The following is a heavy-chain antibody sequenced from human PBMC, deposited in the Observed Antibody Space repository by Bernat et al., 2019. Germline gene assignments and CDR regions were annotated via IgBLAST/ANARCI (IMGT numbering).Heavy chain of an antibody. Sequence: EVQLLESGGGLVQPGGSLRLSCAASGFTFSSYTMSWVRQAPGKGLDWVSGFSGSGSSTYYADSVKGRFSISRDNNKNTLDLQMNSLRADDTAVYYCAKMVASPGYSSWGYYEYWGQGALVTVSS. D-gene: IGHD2-15*01. CDR2: FSGSGSST. V-gene: IGHV3-23*01. CDR3: AKMVASPGYSSWGYYEY. J-gene: IGHJ4*02. CDR1: GFTFSSYT.